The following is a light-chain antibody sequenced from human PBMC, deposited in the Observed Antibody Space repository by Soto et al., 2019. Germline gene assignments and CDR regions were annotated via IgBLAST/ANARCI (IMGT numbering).Light chain of an antibody. V-gene: IGLV2-8*01. CDR1: SSDVGGYKY. CDR3: SSYAGRNNWV. Sequence: QSVLTQPPSASGSPGQSVTISCTGTSSDVGGYKYVSWYQQHPGKAPKLMIYEASKRPSGVPDRFSGSKSGNTASLTVSGLQAEDEADYYCSSYAGRNNWVFGGGTKVTVL. J-gene: IGLJ3*02. CDR2: EAS.